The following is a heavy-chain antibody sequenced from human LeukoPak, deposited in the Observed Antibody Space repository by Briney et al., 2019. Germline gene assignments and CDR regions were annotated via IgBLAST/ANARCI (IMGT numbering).Heavy chain of an antibody. CDR3: ASYGPGPDY. D-gene: IGHD3-16*01. J-gene: IGHJ4*02. V-gene: IGHV4-28*01. Sequence: SDTLSLTCAVSGYSISSSNWWDWIRQPPGKGLEWIGYIYYSGSTSYNPSLKSRVTISVDTSKNQFSLKLSSVTAADTAVYYCASYGPGPDYWGQGTLVTVSS. CDR1: GYSISSSNW. CDR2: IYYSGST.